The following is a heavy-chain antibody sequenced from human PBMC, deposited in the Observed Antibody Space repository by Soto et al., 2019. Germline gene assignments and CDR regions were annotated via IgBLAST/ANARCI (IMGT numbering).Heavy chain of an antibody. V-gene: IGHV3-21*01. CDR2: ISSSSSYI. CDR3: ARDRGIEDGMDV. CDR1: GFTFSSYS. D-gene: IGHD2-15*01. Sequence: EVQLVESGGGLVKPGGSLRLSCAASGFTFSSYSMNWVRQAPGKGLEWVSSISSSSSYIYYADSVKGRFTISRDNAKNSLYLQMNSLRAEDMAVYYCARDRGIEDGMDVWGQGTTVTVSS. J-gene: IGHJ6*02.